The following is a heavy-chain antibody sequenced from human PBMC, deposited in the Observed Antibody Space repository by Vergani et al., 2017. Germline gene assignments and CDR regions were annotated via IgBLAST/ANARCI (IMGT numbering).Heavy chain of an antibody. Sequence: QVQLVQSGAEVKKPGSSVKVSCKASGGTFSSYAISWVRQAPGQGLEWMGGIIPIFGTANYAQKFQGRVTITADESTSTAYMELSSLRSEDTAVYYCARDRYCSSTSCCGGGDYYYYYMDVWGKGTTVTVSS. CDR2: IIPIFGTA. D-gene: IGHD2-2*01. CDR3: ARDRYCSSTSCCGGGDYYYYYMDV. J-gene: IGHJ6*03. V-gene: IGHV1-69*01. CDR1: GGTFSSYA.